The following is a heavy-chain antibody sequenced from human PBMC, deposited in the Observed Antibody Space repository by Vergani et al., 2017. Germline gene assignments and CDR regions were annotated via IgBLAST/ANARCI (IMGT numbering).Heavy chain of an antibody. V-gene: IGHV1-18*01. D-gene: IGHD1-26*01. CDR3: AGATQADVWELLPGSY. CDR2: ISAYNGNT. J-gene: IGHJ4*02. CDR1: GYTFTSYG. Sequence: QVQLVQSGAEVKKPGASVKVSCKASGYTFTSYGISWVRQAPGQGLEWMGWISAYNGNTNYAQKLQGRVTMTTDTSTSTAYMELRSLRSDDTAVYYCAGATQADVWELLPGSYWDQGTLVTVSS.